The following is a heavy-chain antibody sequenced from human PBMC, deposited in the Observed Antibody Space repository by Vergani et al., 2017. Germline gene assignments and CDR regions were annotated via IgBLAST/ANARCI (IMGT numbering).Heavy chain of an antibody. CDR3: ARDRAARKKWVDY. CDR1: GGSISSGGYY. V-gene: IGHV4-31*03. Sequence: QVQLQESGPGLVKPPQTLYLTCTVSGGSISSGGYYWSWIRQHPGKGLEWIGYIYYSGSTYYNPSLKSRVTISVDTSKNQFSLKLSSVTAVDTAVYSCARDRAARKKWVDYWGQGTLVTVSS. J-gene: IGHJ4*02. D-gene: IGHD6-6*01. CDR2: IYYSGST.